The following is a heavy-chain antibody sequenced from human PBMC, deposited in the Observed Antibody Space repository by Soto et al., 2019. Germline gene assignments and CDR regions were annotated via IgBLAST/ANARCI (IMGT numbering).Heavy chain of an antibody. J-gene: IGHJ6*02. V-gene: IGHV1-69*13. D-gene: IGHD6-13*01. CDR1: GCTFSRKA. Sequence: GASVKVSCKASGCTFSRKAISWVRQAPGQGLEWMGGIIPFFHAPNYAQKFQGRVTITADESTSIVFMEMSSLRFEDTAVYYCARSRAAATLRVGMDVSGQGTTVTVSS. CDR2: IIPFFHAP. CDR3: ARSRAAATLRVGMDV.